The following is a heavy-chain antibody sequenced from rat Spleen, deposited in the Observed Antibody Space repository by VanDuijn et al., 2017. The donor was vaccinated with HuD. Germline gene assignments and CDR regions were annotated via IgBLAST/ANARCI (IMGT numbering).Heavy chain of an antibody. CDR2: ISYEGSST. J-gene: IGHJ3*01. Sequence: EVQLVESGGGLVQPGRSLKLSCAASGFTFSDYYMAWVRQAPKNGLEWVASISYEGSSTYYGDSVKGRFTISRDNAKSTLNLQMDSLRSEDTATYYCARRGTAIPYNWFDYWGQGILVTVSS. V-gene: IGHV5-22*01. D-gene: IGHD1-2*01. CDR3: ARRGTAIPYNWFDY. CDR1: GFTFSDYY.